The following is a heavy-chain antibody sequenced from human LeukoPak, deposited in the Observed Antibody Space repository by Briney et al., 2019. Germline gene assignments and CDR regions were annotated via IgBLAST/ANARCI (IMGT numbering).Heavy chain of an antibody. D-gene: IGHD6-19*01. J-gene: IGHJ4*02. Sequence: PGGSLRLFCAASGLIFTTHSMNWARQAPGKGLEWVSFITVTSRYTSYADAVKGRFTISRDNGENSLYLQMNSLRAEDTAVYYCAKLGAVAGTSNGLDYWGQGTLVTVSS. CDR1: GLIFTTHS. V-gene: IGHV3-21*05. CDR2: ITVTSRYT. CDR3: AKLGAVAGTSNGLDY.